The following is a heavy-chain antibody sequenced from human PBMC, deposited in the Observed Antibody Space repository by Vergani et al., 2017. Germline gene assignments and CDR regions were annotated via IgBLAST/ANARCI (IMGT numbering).Heavy chain of an antibody. J-gene: IGHJ4*02. D-gene: IGHD6-6*01. V-gene: IGHV3-15*01. CDR2: IKSKTDGGTT. Sequence: EVQLVESGGGLVKPGGSLRLSCAASGFTFSNAWMSWVRQAPGKGLEWVGRIKSKTDGGTTDYAAPVKGRFTISRDDSKNTLYLQMNSLKTEDTAVYYCTTDRMWQLVRGLGDYWGQGTLVTVSS. CDR1: GFTFSNAW. CDR3: TTDRMWQLVRGLGDY.